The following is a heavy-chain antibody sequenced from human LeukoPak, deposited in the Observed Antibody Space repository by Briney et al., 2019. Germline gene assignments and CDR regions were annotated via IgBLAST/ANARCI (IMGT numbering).Heavy chain of an antibody. J-gene: IGHJ5*02. CDR3: TTDGLSSGWFLDP. V-gene: IGHV3-15*01. CDR2: IKSKIDGETT. CDR1: GFTFSGAW. D-gene: IGHD6-19*01. Sequence: GGSLRLSCAASGFTFSGAWMNWVRQAPGKGLEWVGRIKSKIDGETTDYAAPVKDRFIISRDDSKDTLYLQMSSLKTDDTAVYYCTTDGLSSGWFLDPWGQGTLVTVSS.